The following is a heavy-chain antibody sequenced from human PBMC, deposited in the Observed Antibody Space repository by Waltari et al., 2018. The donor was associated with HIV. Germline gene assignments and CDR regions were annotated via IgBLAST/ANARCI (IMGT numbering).Heavy chain of an antibody. CDR1: GFTFSSYA. CDR2: ISSSSTTI. J-gene: IGHJ4*02. CDR3: ARERFGSSYFGY. Sequence: EVQLVESGGGLVQPGGSLGLSCAASGFTFSSYALNWARQAPGKGLEWVSYISSSSTTINYADSVKGRFTISRDNAKNLLYLQMSSLRAEDTAVYFCARERFGSSYFGYWGQGTLVTVSS. D-gene: IGHD6-6*01. V-gene: IGHV3-48*04.